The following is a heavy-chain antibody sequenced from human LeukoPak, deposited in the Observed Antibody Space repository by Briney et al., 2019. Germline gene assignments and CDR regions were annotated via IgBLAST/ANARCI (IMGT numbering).Heavy chain of an antibody. CDR3: AKDIPLRYDSSGYYSAFDY. D-gene: IGHD3-22*01. J-gene: IGHJ4*02. V-gene: IGHV3-9*01. CDR1: GFTFDDYA. CDR2: ISWNSGSI. Sequence: PGRSLRLSCAASGFTFDDYAMHWVRQAPGKGLEWVSGISWNSGSIGYADSVKGRFTISRDNAKNSLYLQMNSLRAEDTALYYCAKDIPLRYDSSGYYSAFDYWGQGTLVTVSS.